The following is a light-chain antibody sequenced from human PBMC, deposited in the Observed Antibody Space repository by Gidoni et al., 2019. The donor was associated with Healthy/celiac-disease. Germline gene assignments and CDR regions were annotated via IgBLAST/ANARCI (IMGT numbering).Light chain of an antibody. CDR3: QQRSNWQLT. V-gene: IGKV3-11*01. CDR1: QSVSSY. CDR2: DAS. J-gene: IGKJ4*01. Sequence: ELVLTQSPATLSLSPGERATLSCRASQSVSSYLAWYHQKPGQAPRLLIYDASNRATGIPARFSGSGSGTDFTLTISSLEPEDFAVYYCQQRSNWQLTFXGXTKVEIK.